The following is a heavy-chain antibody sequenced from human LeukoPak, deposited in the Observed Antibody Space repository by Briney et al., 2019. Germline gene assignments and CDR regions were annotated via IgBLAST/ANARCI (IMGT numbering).Heavy chain of an antibody. J-gene: IGHJ3*02. Sequence: PSETLSLTCTVSGGSINSGDYYWVWIRQPPGKGLEWIGSIYYSGSTSYNPSLKSRVTISVDKSKNQFSLKLSSVTAADTAVYYCASDRTIFGAPYAFDIWGQGTMVTVSS. D-gene: IGHD3-3*01. CDR1: GGSINSGDYY. CDR3: ASDRTIFGAPYAFDI. V-gene: IGHV4-39*07. CDR2: IYYSGST.